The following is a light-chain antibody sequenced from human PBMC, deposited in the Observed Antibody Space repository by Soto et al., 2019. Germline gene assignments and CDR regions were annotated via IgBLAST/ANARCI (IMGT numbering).Light chain of an antibody. CDR2: EGS. J-gene: IGLJ2*01. CDR1: SSDVGSYNL. Sequence: QSALTQPASVSGSPGQSITISCTGTSSDVGSYNLVSWYQQHPGKAPKVMIYEGSKRRSGVSNRFSGSKSGNTASLIISGLQAEDEADYYCCSYAGSSTVGVFGGGTKVTVL. CDR3: CSYAGSSTVGV. V-gene: IGLV2-23*01.